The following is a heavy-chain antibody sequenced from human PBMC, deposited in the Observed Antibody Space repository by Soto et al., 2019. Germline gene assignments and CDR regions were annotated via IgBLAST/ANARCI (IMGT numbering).Heavy chain of an antibody. D-gene: IGHD6-6*01. CDR1: GSSFPNYP. J-gene: IGHJ5*02. CDR2: ISHDGVTK. CDR3: VRVFNSSSSQRIDP. V-gene: IGHV3-30-3*01. Sequence: GGSLRVCCAASGSSFPNYPMLWVRQTPAKGLEWVAVISHDGVTKNSADSVKGRFSISRDNSRNTLYLEMHSLRTEDMAMYYCVRVFNSSSSQRIDPFRQGTLINSPQ.